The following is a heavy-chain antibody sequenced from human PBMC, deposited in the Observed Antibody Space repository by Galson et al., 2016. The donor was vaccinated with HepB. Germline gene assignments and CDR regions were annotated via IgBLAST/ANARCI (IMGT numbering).Heavy chain of an antibody. V-gene: IGHV4-31*03. J-gene: IGHJ5*02. D-gene: IGHD5-18*01. CDR2: IYYSGGT. CDR1: RGSISSDGYY. CDR3: ARDVDTASNWFDP. Sequence: TLSLTCSVSRGSISSDGYYWSWIRQHPGKGLEWIGYIYYSGGTYYTPSLKSRVTISADTSKNQFSLRLSSVTAADTAVYYCARDVDTASNWFDPWGQGTLVTVSS.